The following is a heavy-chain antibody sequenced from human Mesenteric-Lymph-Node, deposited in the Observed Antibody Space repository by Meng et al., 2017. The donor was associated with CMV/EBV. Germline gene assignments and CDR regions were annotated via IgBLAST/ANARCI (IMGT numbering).Heavy chain of an antibody. V-gene: IGHV4-59*01. J-gene: IGHJ4*02. D-gene: IGHD6-13*01. CDR1: GGSFSGYY. CDR3: ARGGYNRPLDY. Sequence: SETLSLTCAVYGGSFSGYYWSWIRLPPGKRLEWIGYMYYSGSPNYNPSLRSRLTISVDTSKNQFSLRLTSVTAADTAVYYCARGGYNRPLDYWGQGTLVTVSS. CDR2: MYYSGSP.